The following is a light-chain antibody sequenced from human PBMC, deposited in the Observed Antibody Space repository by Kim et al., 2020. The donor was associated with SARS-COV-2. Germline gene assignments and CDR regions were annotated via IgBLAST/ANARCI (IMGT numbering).Light chain of an antibody. CDR2: QET. CDR3: QVWHRSTGV. V-gene: IGLV3-1*01. J-gene: IGLJ2*01. CDR1: KLGDEN. Sequence: SYELTQPPSVSVSPGQTASITCSGDKLGDENECXYQQKPSQSPVLVIYQETKRTSGIPDRFSGSKSGNTATLTISVTQAMDEADYSCQVWHRSTGVFGG.